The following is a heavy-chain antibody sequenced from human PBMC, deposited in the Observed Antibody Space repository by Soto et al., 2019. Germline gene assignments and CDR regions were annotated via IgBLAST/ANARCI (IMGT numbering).Heavy chain of an antibody. J-gene: IGHJ6*03. D-gene: IGHD3-3*01. Sequence: GGSLRLSCAASGLTFDDYAMHCVLQTPGKGLEWVSGISWNSGSIGYADSVKGRFTISRDNAKNSLYLQMNSLRAEDTALYYCAKDIYDFWSGSYMDVWGKGTTVTVSS. V-gene: IGHV3-9*01. CDR2: ISWNSGSI. CDR1: GLTFDDYA. CDR3: AKDIYDFWSGSYMDV.